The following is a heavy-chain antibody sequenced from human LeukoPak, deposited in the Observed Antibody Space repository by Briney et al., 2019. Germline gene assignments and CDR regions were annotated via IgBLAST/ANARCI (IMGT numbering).Heavy chain of an antibody. V-gene: IGHV3-11*01. CDR2: ISGSSTII. Sequence: VGSLRLSCAASGFTFSDYYMGWIRQAPGKGLEWLSYISGSSTIIYYADSVKGRFTISGDNAKNSLDLQMNSLRADDTAVYYCGRDFGLTGTKRSFDIWGQGTMVTVSS. D-gene: IGHD1-7*01. CDR3: GRDFGLTGTKRSFDI. CDR1: GFTFSDYY. J-gene: IGHJ3*02.